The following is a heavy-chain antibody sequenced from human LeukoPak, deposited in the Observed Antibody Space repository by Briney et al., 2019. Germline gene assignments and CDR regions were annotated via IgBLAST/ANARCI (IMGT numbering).Heavy chain of an antibody. CDR1: GFTFSSYW. CDR2: INSDGSGT. V-gene: IGHV3-74*01. CDR3: ARGYDILTGQQDY. D-gene: IGHD3-9*01. Sequence: PGGSLRLSCAASGFTFSSYWMHWVRQAPGKGLVWVSRINSDGSGTSYADSVKGRFTISRDNAKNTLYLQMNSLRAEDTAVYYCARGYDILTGQQDYWGQGTLVTVSS. J-gene: IGHJ4*02.